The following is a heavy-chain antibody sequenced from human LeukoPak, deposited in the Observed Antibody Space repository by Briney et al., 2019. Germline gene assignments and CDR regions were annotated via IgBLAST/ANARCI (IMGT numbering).Heavy chain of an antibody. J-gene: IGHJ4*02. CDR3: ARSIPYGTTWYGRSDY. D-gene: IGHD6-13*01. Sequence: GGSLRLSCAASGFPFSSYSMTWVRKAPGKGLEWVANIKPDGTTKFYVDSVKGRFTISRDNALNSLYLQMNSLRAEDTAIYYCARSIPYGTTWYGRSDYWGQGTLVTVSS. V-gene: IGHV3-7*03. CDR1: GFPFSSYS. CDR2: IKPDGTTK.